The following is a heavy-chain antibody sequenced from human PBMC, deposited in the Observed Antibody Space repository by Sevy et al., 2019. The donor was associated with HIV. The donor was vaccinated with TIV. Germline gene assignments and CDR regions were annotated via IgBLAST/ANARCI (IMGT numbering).Heavy chain of an antibody. CDR1: GFTFSSYW. CDR3: ARDPPSKFLEWLLGGGPDAFDI. CDR2: IKRDGSEK. D-gene: IGHD3-3*01. V-gene: IGHV3-7*03. J-gene: IGHJ3*02. Sequence: GGSLRLSCAASGFTFSSYWMSWVRQAPGKGLEWVANIKRDGSEKYYVDSVKGRFTISRDNAKNSLYLQMNSLRAEDTAVYYCARDPPSKFLEWLLGGGPDAFDIWGQGTMVTVSS.